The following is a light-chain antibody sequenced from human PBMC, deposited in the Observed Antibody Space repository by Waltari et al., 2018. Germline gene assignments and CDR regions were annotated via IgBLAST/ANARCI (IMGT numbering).Light chain of an antibody. V-gene: IGKV3-15*01. CDR2: GAS. CDR1: QRVRNN. Sequence: EIVMTQSPATLSVSPGERATLSCRASQRVRNNLAWYQQKPGQAPRLLIYGASTRATGIPARFSGSGSGTEFTLTISSLQSEDFAVYYCQQYNNWPPFTFGPGTKVDIK. J-gene: IGKJ3*01. CDR3: QQYNNWPPFT.